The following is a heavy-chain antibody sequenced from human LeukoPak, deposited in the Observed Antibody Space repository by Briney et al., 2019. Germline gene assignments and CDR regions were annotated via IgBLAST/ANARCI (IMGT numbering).Heavy chain of an antibody. CDR3: AGLFGVVILDYYYMDV. CDR2: IIPIFGTA. Sequence: ASVKVSCKASGGTFSSYAISWVRQAPGQGLEWMGGIIPIFGTANYAQKFQGRVTITADESTSTAYMELSSLRSEDTAVYYCAGLFGVVILDYYYMDVWGKGTTVTVSS. V-gene: IGHV1-69*13. CDR1: GGTFSSYA. J-gene: IGHJ6*03. D-gene: IGHD3-3*01.